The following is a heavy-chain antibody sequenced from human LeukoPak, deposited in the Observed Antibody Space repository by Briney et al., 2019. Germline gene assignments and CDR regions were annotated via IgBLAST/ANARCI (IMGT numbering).Heavy chain of an antibody. J-gene: IGHJ6*03. CDR3: ASGSWEDYYYYMDV. CDR1: GGSISSYY. V-gene: IGHV4-4*07. D-gene: IGHD2-15*01. CDR2: IYTSGST. Sequence: SETLSLTCTVSGGSISSYYWSWIRQPAGKGLEWIGRIYTSGSTNYNPSLKSRVTMSVDTSKNQLSLKLGSVTAADTAVYYCASGSWEDYYYYMDVWGKGTTVTISS.